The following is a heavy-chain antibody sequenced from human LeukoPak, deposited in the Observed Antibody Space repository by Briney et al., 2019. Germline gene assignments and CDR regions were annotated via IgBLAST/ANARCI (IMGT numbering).Heavy chain of an antibody. D-gene: IGHD1-1*01. CDR1: GYSISSGYY. CDR3: AQRVRGGNNWFDP. Sequence: SETLSLTCAVSGYSISSGYYWGWIRQPPGKRLEWIGSIYHSGSTYYNPSLKSRVTISVDTSKNQFSLKLSSVTAAATAVYYCAQRVRGGNNWFDPWGQGTLVTVSS. V-gene: IGHV4-38-2*01. J-gene: IGHJ5*02. CDR2: IYHSGST.